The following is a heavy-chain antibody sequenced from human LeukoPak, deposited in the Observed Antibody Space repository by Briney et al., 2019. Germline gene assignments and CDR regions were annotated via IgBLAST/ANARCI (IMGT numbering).Heavy chain of an antibody. V-gene: IGHV3-23*01. CDR3: AKDSSWFNDY. CDR2: ISGSGGST. Sequence: GGTLRLSCAASGFTFSSYGMSWVRQAPGKGLEWVSAISGSGGSTYYADSVKGRFTISRDNSKNTLYLQMNSLRAEDTAVYYCAKDSSWFNDYWGQGTLVTVSS. D-gene: IGHD6-13*01. CDR1: GFTFSSYG. J-gene: IGHJ4*02.